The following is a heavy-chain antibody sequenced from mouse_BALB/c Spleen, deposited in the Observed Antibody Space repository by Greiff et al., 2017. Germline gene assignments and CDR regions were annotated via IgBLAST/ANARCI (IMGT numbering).Heavy chain of an antibody. V-gene: IGHV3-6*02. Sequence: EVKLMESGPGLVKPSQSLSLTCSVTGYSITSGYYWNWIRQFPGNKLEWMGYISYDGSNNYNPSLKNRISITRDTSKNQFFLKLNSVTTEDTATYYCASIYYGNFPYAMDYWGQGTSVTVSS. D-gene: IGHD2-1*01. CDR3: ASIYYGNFPYAMDY. CDR2: ISYDGSN. J-gene: IGHJ4*01. CDR1: GYSITSGYY.